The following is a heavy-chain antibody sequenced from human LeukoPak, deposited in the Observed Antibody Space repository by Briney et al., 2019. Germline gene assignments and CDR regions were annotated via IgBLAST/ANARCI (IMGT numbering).Heavy chain of an antibody. CDR3: ARGYGDYAY. CDR1: GYTSTSYY. D-gene: IGHD4-17*01. V-gene: IGHV1-46*01. J-gene: IGHJ4*02. Sequence: SVKVSCEASGYTSTSYYMHWVRQAPGQRLEWMGIINPSGGTTTYAQKCQGRVIMTRDTSTSTVYMDVSSLRSDVTAVYYCARGYGDYAYWGQGTLVTVSS. CDR2: INPSGGTT.